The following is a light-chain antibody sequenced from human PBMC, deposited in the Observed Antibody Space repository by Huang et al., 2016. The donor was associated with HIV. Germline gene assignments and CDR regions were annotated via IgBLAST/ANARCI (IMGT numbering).Light chain of an antibody. CDR2: AAS. J-gene: IGKJ5*01. V-gene: IGKV1-NL1*01. CDR3: QQYYSTPPIT. CDR1: QGISNS. Sequence: DIQMTQSPSSLSASVGDRVTITCRASQGISNSLAWYQQKPGKAPKLLLYAASRLKRGVPSRFSGSGSWTDYTHTISSLQPEDFATYYCQQYYSTPPITFGQGTRLEIK.